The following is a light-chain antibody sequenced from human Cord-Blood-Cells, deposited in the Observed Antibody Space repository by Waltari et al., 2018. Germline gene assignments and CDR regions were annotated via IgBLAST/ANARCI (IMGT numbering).Light chain of an antibody. V-gene: IGKV1-33*01. Sequence: DIQMTQSPSSLSASVGDRVTITCQASQDISNYLNWYQQKPGKAPKLLSYDASNLETGVPSRFSGSGAGTDFTCTISSLQPEDIATDYCQQYDNLPYTFGQGTKLEI. CDR3: QQYDNLPYT. CDR2: DAS. J-gene: IGKJ2*01. CDR1: QDISNY.